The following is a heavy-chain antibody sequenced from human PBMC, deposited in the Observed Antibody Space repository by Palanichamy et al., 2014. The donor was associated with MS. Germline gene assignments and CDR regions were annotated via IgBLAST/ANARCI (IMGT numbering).Heavy chain of an antibody. Sequence: EVQLVESGGGLVQPGGSLRLSCAASGFTVSSNYMSWVRQAPGKGLEWVSVIYSGGSTYYADSVKGRFTISRDNSKNTLYLQTNSLRAEDTAVYYCARDLSGYYYDSSGLYGMDVWGQGTTVTVSS. CDR1: GFTVSSNY. CDR3: ARDLSGYYYDSSGLYGMDV. J-gene: IGHJ6*02. V-gene: IGHV3-66*01. D-gene: IGHD3-22*01. CDR2: IYSGGST.